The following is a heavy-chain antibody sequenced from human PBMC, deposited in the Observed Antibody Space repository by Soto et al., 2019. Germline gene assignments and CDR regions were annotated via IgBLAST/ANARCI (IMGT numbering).Heavy chain of an antibody. V-gene: IGHV4-30-4*01. CDR3: AREGAYASPHGC. CDR2: TYPSGST. J-gene: IGHJ1*01. D-gene: IGHD5-12*01. Sequence: PSETLSLTCTVSGGFISNGYYHWNWIRQPPGKGLEWIGYTYPSGSTYYNASLRSRVTISIDASKNQFSLKLNSVTAADTADYYCAREGAYASPHGCWGQGTLVTGSS. CDR1: GGFISNGYYH.